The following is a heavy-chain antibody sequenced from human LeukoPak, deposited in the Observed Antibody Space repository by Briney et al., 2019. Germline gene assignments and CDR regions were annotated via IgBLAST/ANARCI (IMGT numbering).Heavy chain of an antibody. V-gene: IGHV3-30-3*01. CDR1: GFTFSSYA. D-gene: IGHD1-26*01. CDR2: ISYDGSNK. J-gene: IGHJ4*02. CDR3: ARDEAFPDSGSLYYFDY. Sequence: LRLSCAASGFTFSSYAMHWVRQAPGKGLEWVAVISYDGSNKYYGDSVKGRFTLSRDNSKNTLYLQMNSLRAEDTAVYYCARDEAFPDSGSLYYFDYWGQGTLVTVSS.